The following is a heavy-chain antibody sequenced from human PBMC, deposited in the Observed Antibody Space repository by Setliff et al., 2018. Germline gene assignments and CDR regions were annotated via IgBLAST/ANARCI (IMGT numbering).Heavy chain of an antibody. CDR3: ARSDHLVVDGFGV. J-gene: IGHJ3*01. V-gene: IGHV1-2*04. D-gene: IGHD3-16*01. Sequence: ASVKVSCKTSGYAFTDNYIHWVRQAPGQGLEWMGWINPKTEGTNLAQKFQGWVSMTRDTSITTAYMELSRLTSDDMAVYFCARSDHLVVDGFGVWGQGTMVTV. CDR1: GYAFTDNY. CDR2: INPKTEGT.